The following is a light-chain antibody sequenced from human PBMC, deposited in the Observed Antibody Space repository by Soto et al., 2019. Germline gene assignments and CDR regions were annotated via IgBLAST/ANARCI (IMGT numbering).Light chain of an antibody. J-gene: IGLJ2*01. V-gene: IGLV1-40*01. Sequence: QSVLTQPPSVSGAPGQRVTISCTGISSNIGAGHVVHWYQQFPGRAPNLLIYGSSNRPSGVPDRFSGSKSGTSASLAITGLQAEDEADYYCQSYDNGLSASVFGGRTKLTVL. CDR2: GSS. CDR3: QSYDNGLSASV. CDR1: SSNIGAGHV.